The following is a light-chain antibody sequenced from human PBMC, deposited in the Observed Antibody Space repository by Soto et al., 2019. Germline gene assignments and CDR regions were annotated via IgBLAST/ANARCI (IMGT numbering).Light chain of an antibody. V-gene: IGKV3-20*01. Sequence: EIVLTQSPGTRSLSPGARATLSCRASQSVSSSYLAWYQQKPGQAPRLLIYGASSRATGIPDRFSGSGSGTDFTLTISRLEPEDFAVYYCQHYGSSALFGPGTKVDIK. CDR1: QSVSSSY. J-gene: IGKJ3*01. CDR2: GAS. CDR3: QHYGSSAL.